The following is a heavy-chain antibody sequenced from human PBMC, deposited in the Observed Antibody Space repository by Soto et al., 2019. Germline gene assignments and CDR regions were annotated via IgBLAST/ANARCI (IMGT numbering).Heavy chain of an antibody. Sequence: QLHESGPGVVKPSETLSLTCTVSGDSINNNDYYWNWIRQTPGKGLEWIGYVYYSGSTYYIPSLKSRLSMSVDTSKNQFSLKLSSVTAADTAIYYCARMSYYYDKWYFDLWGRGTLVTFSS. V-gene: IGHV4-30-4*01. J-gene: IGHJ2*01. CDR2: VYYSGST. CDR3: ARMSYYYDKWYFDL. CDR1: GDSINNNDYY. D-gene: IGHD3-22*01.